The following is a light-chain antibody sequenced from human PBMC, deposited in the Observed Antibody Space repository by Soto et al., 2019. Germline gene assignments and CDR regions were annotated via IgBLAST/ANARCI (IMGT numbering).Light chain of an antibody. J-gene: IGLJ3*02. Sequence: QSALTQPRSVSGSPGQSVTISCTGTSSDVGGYNYVSWNQQHPGKAPKLMIYDVSKRPSGVPDRFSGSKSGHTASLTISGLQAEDEADYYCCSYAGSYTWVFGGGTKLTVL. CDR2: DVS. CDR3: CSYAGSYTWV. V-gene: IGLV2-11*01. CDR1: SSDVGGYNY.